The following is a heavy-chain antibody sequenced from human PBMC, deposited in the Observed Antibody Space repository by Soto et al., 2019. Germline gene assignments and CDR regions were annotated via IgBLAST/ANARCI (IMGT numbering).Heavy chain of an antibody. J-gene: IGHJ5*02. Sequence: SETLSLTCTVSAGSISSYYWSWIRQPPGKVLEWSGYIYYSVSINYNPSLKSRVTISVHQSHNQFSLKLSSVTAADTAVYYCARAPPGRDGYNSCSGTFAPWGQGTLATVSS. CDR2: IYYSVSI. CDR3: ARAPPGRDGYNSCSGTFAP. CDR1: AGSISSYY. V-gene: IGHV4-59*01. D-gene: IGHD5-12*01.